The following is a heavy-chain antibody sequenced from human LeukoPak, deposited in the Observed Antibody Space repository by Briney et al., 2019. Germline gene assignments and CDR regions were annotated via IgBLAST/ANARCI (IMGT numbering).Heavy chain of an antibody. CDR2: INPNGGST. V-gene: IGHV1-46*01. CDR3: ARDPSGSWQWFDY. Sequence: GASVKVSCKASGYTFTSYYMHWVRQAPVQGLEWMGVINPNGGSTTYAQKFQGRVTMTRDRSTTTVYMELSSLRSEDTAVYYCARDPSGSWQWFDYWGQGTLVTVSS. D-gene: IGHD1-26*01. J-gene: IGHJ4*02. CDR1: GYTFTSYY.